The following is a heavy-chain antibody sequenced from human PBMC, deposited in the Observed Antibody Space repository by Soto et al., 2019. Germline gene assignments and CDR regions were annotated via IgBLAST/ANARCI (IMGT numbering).Heavy chain of an antibody. CDR2: IIPIFGTA. D-gene: IGHD4-4*01. CDR3: ARVPLPYSNYVSWFDP. Sequence: GASVKVSCKASGGTFSSYAISWVRQAPGQGLEWMGGIIPIFGTANYAQKFQGRVTITADESTSTAYMELSSLRSEDTAVYYCARVPLPYSNYVSWFDPWGQGTLVTVS. CDR1: GGTFSSYA. V-gene: IGHV1-69*13. J-gene: IGHJ5*02.